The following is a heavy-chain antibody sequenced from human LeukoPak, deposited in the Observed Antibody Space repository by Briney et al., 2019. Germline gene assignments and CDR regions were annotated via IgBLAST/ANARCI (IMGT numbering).Heavy chain of an antibody. D-gene: IGHD6-13*01. V-gene: IGHV4-39*07. J-gene: IGHJ6*03. Sequence: SETLSLTCTVSGGSISSSSYYWGWIRQPPGKGLEWIGSIYYSGSTYYNPSLKSRVTISVDTSKNQFSLKLSSVTAADTAVYYCARGEQQLEAYYYYMDVWGKGTTVTVSS. CDR2: IYYSGST. CDR1: GGSISSSSYY. CDR3: ARGEQQLEAYYYYMDV.